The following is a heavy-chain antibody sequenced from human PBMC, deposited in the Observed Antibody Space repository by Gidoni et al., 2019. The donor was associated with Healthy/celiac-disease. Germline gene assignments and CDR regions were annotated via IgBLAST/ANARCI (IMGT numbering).Heavy chain of an antibody. CDR1: GGSISSSSYY. J-gene: IGHJ4*02. D-gene: IGHD6-19*01. Sequence: QLQLQESGPGLVKPSETLSLTCTVSGGSISSSSYYWGWVRQPPGKGLEWIGSIYYSGSTYYNPSLKSRVTISVDTSKNQFSLKLSSVTAADTAVYYCARDATAVAVRGFDYWGQGTLVTVSS. CDR3: ARDATAVAVRGFDY. V-gene: IGHV4-39*07. CDR2: IYYSGST.